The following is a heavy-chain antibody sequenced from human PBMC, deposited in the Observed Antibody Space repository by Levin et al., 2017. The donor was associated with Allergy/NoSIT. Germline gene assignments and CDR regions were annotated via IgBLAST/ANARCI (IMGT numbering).Heavy chain of an antibody. CDR2: MNPNSDHT. J-gene: IGHJ3*02. CDR3: ARRGGFYDFWSGYFAAPNFDSFDS. D-gene: IGHD3-3*01. V-gene: IGHV1-8*01. CDR1: GXXXXSXX. Sequence: ASVKVSCKASGXXXXSXXXXXXXKAKEQGLEWMGWMNPNSDHTGYAQKFQGRVTMTRNTSLSTAYMELSSLRSEDTAVYYCARRGGFYDFWSGYFAAPNFDSFDSWGQGTMVTVSS.